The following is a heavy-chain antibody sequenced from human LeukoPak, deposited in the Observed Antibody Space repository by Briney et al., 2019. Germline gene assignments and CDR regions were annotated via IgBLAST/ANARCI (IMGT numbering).Heavy chain of an antibody. CDR1: GFTFNNYA. V-gene: IGHV3-48*03. J-gene: IGHJ4*02. CDR3: ARGAYSSGWAYFDH. D-gene: IGHD6-19*01. CDR2: ISFSVNTK. Sequence: PGGSLRLSCAASGFTFNNYAMTWVRQAPGKGLEGVSYISFSVNTKYYGDSVKGRFTISRDNAKNSLYLHMDSLRAEDTAVYYCARGAYSSGWAYFDHWGQGTLVTVSS.